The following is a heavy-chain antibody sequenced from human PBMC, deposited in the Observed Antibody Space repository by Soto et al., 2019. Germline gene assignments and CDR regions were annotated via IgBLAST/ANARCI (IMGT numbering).Heavy chain of an antibody. CDR3: ARELLFYDSDGFSWDDAFDI. V-gene: IGHV4-30-2*01. CDR2: IYQSGST. J-gene: IGHJ3*02. Sequence: PSDTTALTCAVSGGSLSSSAYSWSWIRQPPGKGLEWIGFIYQSGSTYYNPSLKSRVTMSLDRPKNQFSLKLSSVTAADTAVYYCARELLFYDSDGFSWDDAFDIWGQGAMVTVS. D-gene: IGHD3-22*01. CDR1: GGSLSSSAYS.